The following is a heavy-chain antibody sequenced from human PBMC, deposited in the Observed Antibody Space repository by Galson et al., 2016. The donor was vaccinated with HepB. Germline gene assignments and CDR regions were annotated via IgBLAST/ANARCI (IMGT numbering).Heavy chain of an antibody. CDR2: ISGSGGST. CDR1: GFTFSSYA. Sequence: LRLSCAASGFTFSSYAMSWVRQAPGKGLEWVSAISGSGGSTYYADSAKGRFTISRDNSKNTLYLQMNSLRAEDTAVYYCAKGRRLYSYSSGWYYFDYWGQGTLVTVSS. V-gene: IGHV3-23*01. J-gene: IGHJ4*02. D-gene: IGHD6-19*01. CDR3: AKGRRLYSYSSGWYYFDY.